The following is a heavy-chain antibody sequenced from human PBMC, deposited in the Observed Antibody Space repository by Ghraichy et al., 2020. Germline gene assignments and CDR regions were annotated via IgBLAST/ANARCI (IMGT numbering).Heavy chain of an antibody. V-gene: IGHV3-23*01. CDR3: AASTAWDRYY. Sequence: GGSLRLSCAASGLTSSNYAMSWVRQAPGKGLEWVSGISGGRDTTKHADSVEGRFSISRDNSKNMLYLLMNSLRAEDTAVYYCAASTAWDRYYWGQGTLVTVSS. J-gene: IGHJ4*02. CDR2: ISGGRDTT. D-gene: IGHD1-26*01. CDR1: GLTSSNYA.